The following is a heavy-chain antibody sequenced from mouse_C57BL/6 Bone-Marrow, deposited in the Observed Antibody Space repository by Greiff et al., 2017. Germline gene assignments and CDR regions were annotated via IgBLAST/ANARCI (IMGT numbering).Heavy chain of an antibody. J-gene: IGHJ3*01. CDR2: IDPSDSYT. CDR3: ARVFAY. V-gene: IGHV1-59*01. CDR1: GYTFTSSW. Sequence: VQLQQPGAELVRPGTSVKLSCKASGYTFTSSWMHWVKQRPGPGLEWIGVIDPSDSYTNYNQKFTGKATLTVDTSSSTAYMQLSSLTSEDSAVYYCARVFAYWDQGTLVTVSA.